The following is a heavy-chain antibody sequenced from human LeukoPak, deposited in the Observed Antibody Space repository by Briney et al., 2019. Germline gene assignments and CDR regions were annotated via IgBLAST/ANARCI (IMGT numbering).Heavy chain of an antibody. CDR1: GGSISTSSYC. CDR2: INHSGST. V-gene: IGHV4-39*07. J-gene: IGHJ5*02. CDR3: ARGFTTFIDWYNWFDP. D-gene: IGHD3-3*01. Sequence: SETLSLTCTVSGGSISTSSYCWGWIRQPPGKGLEWIGEINHSGSTNYNPSLKSRVTISVDTSKNQFSLKLSSVTAADTAVYYCARGFTTFIDWYNWFDPWGQGTLVTVSS.